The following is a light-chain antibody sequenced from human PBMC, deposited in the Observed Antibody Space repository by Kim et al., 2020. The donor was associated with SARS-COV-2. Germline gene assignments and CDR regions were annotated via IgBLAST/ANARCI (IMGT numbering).Light chain of an antibody. V-gene: IGLV1-51*01. Sequence: QNVTISCSARRSNIVNNSVSWYHNFPGPAHQLLIYDNNNRPSGIPERFSGSKSGTSATLCITGLQTGDEADYYCGTWDGSLSVGVFGVGTQLTVL. CDR1: RSNIVNNS. CDR3: GTWDGSLSVGV. J-gene: IGLJ2*01. CDR2: DNN.